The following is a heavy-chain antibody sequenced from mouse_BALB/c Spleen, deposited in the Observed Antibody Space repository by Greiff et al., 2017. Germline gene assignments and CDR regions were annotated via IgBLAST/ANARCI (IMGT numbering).Heavy chain of an antibody. J-gene: IGHJ1*01. V-gene: IGHV5-12-2*01. D-gene: IGHD1-1*01. CDR2: ISNGGGST. CDR1: GFTFSSYT. CDR3: ARRYYYGGSYDWYFDV. Sequence: EVMLVESGGGLVQPGGSLKLSCAASGFTFSSYTMSWVRQTPEKRLEWVAYISNGGGSTYYPDTVKGRFTISRDNAKNTLYLQMSSLKSEDTAMYYCARRYYYGGSYDWYFDVWGAGTTVTVSS.